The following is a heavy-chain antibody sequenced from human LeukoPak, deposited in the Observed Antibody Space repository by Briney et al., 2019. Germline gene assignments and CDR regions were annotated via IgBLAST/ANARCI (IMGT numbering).Heavy chain of an antibody. V-gene: IGHV4-39*01. CDR2: IYYSGST. CDR3: ARLGQWELLPDY. J-gene: IGHJ4*02. CDR1: GGSISSSNYY. Sequence: PSETLSLTCTVSGGSISSSNYYWGWLRQPPGKGLEWIGSIYYSGSTYYNPSLKSRVTISVDTSKNQFSLKLSSVAAADTAVYYCARLGQWELLPDYWGQGTLVTVSS. D-gene: IGHD1-26*01.